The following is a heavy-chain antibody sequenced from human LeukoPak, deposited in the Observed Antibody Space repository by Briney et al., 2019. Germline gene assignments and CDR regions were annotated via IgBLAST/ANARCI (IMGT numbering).Heavy chain of an antibody. Sequence: SVKVSCKASGGTFSSYAISWVRQAPGQGLEWMGGIIPIFGTANYAQKFQGRVTITTDESTGTAYMELSSLRSEDTAVYYCAVVSGSGGSRDSDYWGQGTLVTVSS. J-gene: IGHJ4*02. D-gene: IGHD2-15*01. CDR2: IIPIFGTA. V-gene: IGHV1-69*05. CDR3: AVVSGSGGSRDSDY. CDR1: GGTFSSYA.